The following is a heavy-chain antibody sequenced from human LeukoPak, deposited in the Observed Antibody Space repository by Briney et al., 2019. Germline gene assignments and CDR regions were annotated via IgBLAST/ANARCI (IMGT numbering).Heavy chain of an antibody. D-gene: IGHD1-26*01. J-gene: IGHJ5*02. Sequence: SETLSLTCDVSDTSISNNWWSWVRQSPGKGLEWIGEIFHRGIPNYNPSLKSRVTMSIDTSKNQLSLNVNSVTAADTAVYYCVRVGTYFLLSWGQGTLVTVSS. CDR3: VRVGTYFLLS. V-gene: IGHV4/OR15-8*01. CDR2: IFHRGIP. CDR1: DTSISNNW.